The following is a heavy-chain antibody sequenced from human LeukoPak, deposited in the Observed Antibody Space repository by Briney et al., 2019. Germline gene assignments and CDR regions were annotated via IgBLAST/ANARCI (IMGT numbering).Heavy chain of an antibody. CDR3: AELGITMIGGV. CDR1: GFTFSDYI. D-gene: IGHD3-10*02. J-gene: IGHJ6*04. V-gene: IGHV3-48*04. CDR2: ISSSGSTI. Sequence: GGSLRLSCAASGFTFSDYIMNWVRQAPGKGLEWASYISSSGSTIYYADSVKGRFTISRDNAKNSLYLQMNSLRAEDTAVYYCAELGITMIGGVWGKGTTVTISS.